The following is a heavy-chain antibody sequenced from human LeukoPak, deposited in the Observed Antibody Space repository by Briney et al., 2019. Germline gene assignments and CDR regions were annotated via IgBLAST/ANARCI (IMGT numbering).Heavy chain of an antibody. CDR1: GYTFTGYY. CDR3: ARAQSGYCSSTSCYPINY. J-gene: IGHJ4*02. V-gene: IGHV1-2*02. D-gene: IGHD2-2*01. CDR2: INPNSGGT. Sequence: ASVKVSCKASGYTFTGYYMHWVRQAPGQGLEWMGWINPNSGGTNYAQKFQGRVTMTRDTSISTAYMELSRLRSDDTAVYYCARAQSGYCSSTSCYPINYWGQGTLVTVSS.